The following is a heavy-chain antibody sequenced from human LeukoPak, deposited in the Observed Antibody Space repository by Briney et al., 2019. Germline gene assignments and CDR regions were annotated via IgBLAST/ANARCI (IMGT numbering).Heavy chain of an antibody. J-gene: IGHJ2*01. Sequence: PGRSLRLSCAASGFTIDDYSMHWVRHAPGKGLEWVAGITWNSGSTVYADSLKGRFTISRDNAKNSLYLQMNSLRAEDTALYYCAKEVPDIGVEVAAIGYFDLWGRGTLVTVSS. CDR1: GFTIDDYS. D-gene: IGHD2-15*01. V-gene: IGHV3-9*01. CDR3: AKEVPDIGVEVAAIGYFDL. CDR2: ITWNSGST.